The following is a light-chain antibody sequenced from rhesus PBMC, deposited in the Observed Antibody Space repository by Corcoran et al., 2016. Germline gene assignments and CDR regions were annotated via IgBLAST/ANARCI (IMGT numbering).Light chain of an antibody. V-gene: IGLV2-32*02. CDR3: SSYAGSNTYI. CDR1: SSDVGAYNY. Sequence: QAAPTQPPSVSGSPGQSVTISCTGTSSDVGAYNYVSWYQQHPGTAPKLMIYEVSKRPSGVSDRFSGSKSGNTASLTISGLQAEDEADYYCSSYAGSNTYIFGAGTRLTVL. CDR2: EVS. J-gene: IGLJ1*01.